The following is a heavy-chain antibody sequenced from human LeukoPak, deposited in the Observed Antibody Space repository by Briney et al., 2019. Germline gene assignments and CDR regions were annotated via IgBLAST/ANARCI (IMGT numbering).Heavy chain of an antibody. Sequence: GGSLRLSCVASGFAFNDFAMYWVRQAPGKGLDWVALIRRDGSHKYYAHSIKGRFTISRDNSKNTLYLQMSSLRAEDTAVYYCAKSSIMFAAGRLGSIDFWGQGTLVTVSS. V-gene: IGHV3-30*02. D-gene: IGHD6-25*01. CDR3: AKSSIMFAAGRLGSIDF. J-gene: IGHJ4*02. CDR1: GFAFNDFA. CDR2: IRRDGSHK.